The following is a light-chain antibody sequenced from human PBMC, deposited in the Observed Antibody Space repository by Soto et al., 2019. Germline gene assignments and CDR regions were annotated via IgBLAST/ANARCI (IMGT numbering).Light chain of an antibody. CDR2: GAS. Sequence: EIVLTQSPGTLSLSAGERATLSCRASQSVSSNYLAWYQQKPGQAPSLLIYGASRRATGIPDRFSGSGSGTDFTLTISRLEPEDFAVYYCQQYGSSPPEKTFGQGTKVGIK. CDR1: QSVSSNY. CDR3: QQYGSSPPEKT. J-gene: IGKJ1*01. V-gene: IGKV3-20*01.